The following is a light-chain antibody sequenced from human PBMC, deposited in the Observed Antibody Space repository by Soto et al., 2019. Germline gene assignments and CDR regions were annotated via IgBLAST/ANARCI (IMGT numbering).Light chain of an antibody. Sequence: VLTQSAGTLSLSPGERASLSCRASQSVSNSFLAWYRQKAGQSPRLLIYAASARAIGIPDRFSGSGSGTDFTLTISRLEPEDFAVYYCQQRSSWPPITFGQRTRLEI. J-gene: IGKJ5*01. CDR2: AAS. CDR3: QQRSSWPPIT. V-gene: IGKV3D-20*02. CDR1: QSVSNSF.